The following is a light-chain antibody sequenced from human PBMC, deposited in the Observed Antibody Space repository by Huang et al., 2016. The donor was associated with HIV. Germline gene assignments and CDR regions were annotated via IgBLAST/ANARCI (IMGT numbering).Light chain of an antibody. Sequence: EIVLTQSPGTLSLSPRERAALSCRASQNITTDFLAWYQQKSGQAPRLLIYGASHRASGLPARFSGNGSGTDFTLTISRLEPQDSAVYYCQQYLMSPLTFGGGTNVEI. J-gene: IGKJ4*01. CDR1: QNITTDF. V-gene: IGKV3-20*01. CDR2: GAS. CDR3: QQYLMSPLT.